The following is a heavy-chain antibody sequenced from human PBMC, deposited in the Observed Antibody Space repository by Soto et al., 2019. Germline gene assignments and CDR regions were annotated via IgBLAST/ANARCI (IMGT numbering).Heavy chain of an antibody. CDR2: ISWKDDK. CDR3: AHRERGKYYRSYFDF. Sequence: SGPTLVNPTHTLTLTCSFSGFSLTTSGAGVGWLRQPPGKALDWLALISWKDDKRYNPGLKNRLTITKDPSKNQLVLTITNMDHVYKRTYYCAHRERGKYYRSYFDFTEQETLVTLSS. CDR1: GFSLTTSGAG. D-gene: IGHD3-10*01. J-gene: IGHJ4*02. V-gene: IGHV2-5*01.